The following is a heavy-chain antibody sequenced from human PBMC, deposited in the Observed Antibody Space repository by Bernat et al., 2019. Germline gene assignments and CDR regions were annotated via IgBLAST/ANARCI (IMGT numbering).Heavy chain of an antibody. CDR1: GYTFTGYY. Sequence: QVQLVQSGAEVKKPGASVKVSCKASGYTFTGYYIHWVRQAPGQGFDWTGRTNPTRGGTNYPQKVQGRVTTNRDTSINTAYMGLSRRGSEDAAVYFWAREFGCTSTSCYRPVGYAMAVWGQGTTVTVSS. V-gene: IGHV1-2*06. J-gene: IGHJ6*02. CDR2: TNPTRGGT. CDR3: AREFGCTSTSCYRPVGYAMAV. D-gene: IGHD2-2*02.